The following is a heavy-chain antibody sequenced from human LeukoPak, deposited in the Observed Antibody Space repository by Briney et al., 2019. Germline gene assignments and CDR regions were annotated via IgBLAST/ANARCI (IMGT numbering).Heavy chain of an antibody. CDR2: ISGSGGST. CDR3: ARVRTTGSYYGMDV. CDR1: GFTFSSYA. J-gene: IGHJ6*02. V-gene: IGHV3-23*01. Sequence: GGSLRLSCAASGFTFSSYAMSWVRQAPGKGREGVSAISGSGGSTYYADSVKGRFTISRDNSKNTLYLQMNSLRAEDTAMYYCARVRTTGSYYGMDVWGQGTTVTVSS. D-gene: IGHD3-10*01.